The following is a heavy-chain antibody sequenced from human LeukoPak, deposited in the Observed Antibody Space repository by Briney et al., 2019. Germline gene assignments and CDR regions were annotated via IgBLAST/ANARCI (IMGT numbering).Heavy chain of an antibody. Sequence: GGSLRLSCSASGFIISDYAMHWVRQAPGKGLEYVSGISANGGSTYYADSVKGRFTISRDTSKNTLYLQMSSLRAEDTAIYYCVKDPYQGDSASWYFFHYWGQGTLVTVSS. CDR3: VKDPYQGDSASWYFFHY. J-gene: IGHJ4*02. CDR1: GFIISDYA. V-gene: IGHV3-64D*06. D-gene: IGHD6-13*01. CDR2: ISANGGST.